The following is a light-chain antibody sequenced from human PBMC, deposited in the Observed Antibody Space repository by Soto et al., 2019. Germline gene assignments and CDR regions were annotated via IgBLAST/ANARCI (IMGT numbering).Light chain of an antibody. Sequence: QSVLTQSSSASASLGSSVKLTCTLSSGHSSYIIAWHQQQPGKAPRYLMKLEGSGSYNKGSGVPDRFSGSSSGDDRHLTISHLQFEDESDYYCETWDRNTHTVCGGGTKLTVL. CDR1: SGHSSYI. CDR3: ETWDRNTHTV. J-gene: IGLJ3*02. V-gene: IGLV4-60*02. CDR2: LEGSGSY.